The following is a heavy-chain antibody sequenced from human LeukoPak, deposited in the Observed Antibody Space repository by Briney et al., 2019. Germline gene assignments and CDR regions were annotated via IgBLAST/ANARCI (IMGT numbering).Heavy chain of an antibody. CDR2: IYYSGLT. CDR1: GGSISSSSYY. J-gene: IGHJ4*02. V-gene: IGHV4-39*02. CDR3: ARDASLYHIAVAGRRGYFDY. Sequence: SGTLSLTCTVSGGSISSSSYYWGWSRQPPGKGVEGIGRIYYSGLTYYNPSLKRRVTISAHTSKNQFSLKLSSVTAADTAVYYCARDASLYHIAVAGRRGYFDYWGQGTLVTVSS. D-gene: IGHD6-13*01.